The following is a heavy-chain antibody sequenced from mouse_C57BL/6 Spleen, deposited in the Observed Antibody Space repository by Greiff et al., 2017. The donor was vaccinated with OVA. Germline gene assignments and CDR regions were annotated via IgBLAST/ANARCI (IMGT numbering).Heavy chain of an antibody. D-gene: IGHD1-1*01. J-gene: IGHJ2*01. V-gene: IGHV1-66*01. CDR1: GYSFTSYY. CDR2: IYPGSGNT. Sequence: QVQLQQSGPELVKPGASVKISCKASGYSFTSYYIHWVKQRPGQGLEWIGWIYPGSGNTKYNEKFKGKATLTADTSSSTAYMQLSSLTSEDSAVYYCARSLFTTVVAEAYFDYWGQGTTLTVSS. CDR3: ARSLFTTVVAEAYFDY.